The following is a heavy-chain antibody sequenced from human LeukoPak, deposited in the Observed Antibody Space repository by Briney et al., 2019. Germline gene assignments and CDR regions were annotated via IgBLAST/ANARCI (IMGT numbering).Heavy chain of an antibody. CDR1: GFIFSSYT. J-gene: IGHJ4*02. CDR2: ISYDGNNK. CDR3: ARDDR. V-gene: IGHV3-30*04. Sequence: PGGSLRLSCAASGFIFSSYTMHWVRQAPGKGLEWVAVISYDGNNKYYADSVQVRFTISRDNSKSTLPLQMNSLRADDTGVYYCARDDRWGQGTLVTVSS.